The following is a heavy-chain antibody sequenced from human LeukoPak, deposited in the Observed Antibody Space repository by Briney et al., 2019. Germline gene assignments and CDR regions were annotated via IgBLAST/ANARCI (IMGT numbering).Heavy chain of an antibody. D-gene: IGHD3-16*01. J-gene: IGHJ4*02. CDR3: ARNYD. CDR2: INQGGSDT. CDR1: GFSFSTNW. V-gene: IGHV3-7*04. Sequence: GGSLRLSCAASGFSFSTNWMTWVRQASGKGLEWVANINQGGSDTYYVDSVKGRFTISRDNAKNSLYLQMNSLRAEDTAVYYCARNYDWGQGTLVTVSS.